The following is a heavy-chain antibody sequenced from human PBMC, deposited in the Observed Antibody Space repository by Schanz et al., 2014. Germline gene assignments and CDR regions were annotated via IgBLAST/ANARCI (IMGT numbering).Heavy chain of an antibody. V-gene: IGHV3-33*06. CDR2: IWSDGTNE. J-gene: IGHJ6*03. Sequence: QGQLVESGGGVVQPGKSLRLSCATSGFIFRSFGIHWVRQAPGKGLEWVAVIWSDGTNEYYADSVKGRFTISGDSSKYTVYLQMKSVRADDTAVYYWAKGPYYYYYMDVWGNGTTVTVSS. CDR1: GFIFRSFG. CDR3: AKGPYYYYYMDV.